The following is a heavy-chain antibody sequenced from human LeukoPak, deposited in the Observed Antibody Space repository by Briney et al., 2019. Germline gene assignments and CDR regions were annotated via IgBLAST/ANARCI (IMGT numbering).Heavy chain of an antibody. J-gene: IGHJ4*02. V-gene: IGHV3-7*01. Sequence: PGGSLRLSCAASGFTFDKYWMDWVRQAPGKGLEWVAQINQDGRVKHYVDSVKSRFTISRDNAKNLLSLQMSSLRAEDTAVYYCARGSDYSNGNIYEDDFEYWGQGTLVTVSS. CDR3: ARGSDYSNGNIYEDDFEY. CDR2: INQDGRVK. CDR1: GFTFDKYW. D-gene: IGHD2-8*01.